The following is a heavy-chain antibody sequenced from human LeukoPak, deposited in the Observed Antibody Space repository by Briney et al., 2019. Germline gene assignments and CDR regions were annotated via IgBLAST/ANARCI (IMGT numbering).Heavy chain of an antibody. CDR2: INHSGST. CDR1: GGSFSGYY. CDR3: ARRLGVMNPFDY. J-gene: IGHJ4*02. V-gene: IGHV4-34*01. Sequence: SETLSLTCAVYGGSFSGYYWSWIGQPPGKGLEWIGEINHSGSTNYNPSLKSRVTISVDTSKNQFSLKLSSVTAADTAVYYCARRLGVMNPFDYWGQGTLVAVSS. D-gene: IGHD3-16*01.